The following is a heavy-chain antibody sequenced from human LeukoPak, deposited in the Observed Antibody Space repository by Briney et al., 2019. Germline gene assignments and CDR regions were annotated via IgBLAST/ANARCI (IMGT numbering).Heavy chain of an antibody. D-gene: IGHD7-27*01. V-gene: IGHV4-39*07. CDR2: IYYSGST. Sequence: SEALSLTCTVSGGSISSSSYYWGWLRQPPGKGLEWIGSIYYSGSTYYNPSLKSRFTISVDTSKNQFSLKLSSVTAADTAVYYCARDGRNWGLNDYWGQGTLVTVSS. J-gene: IGHJ4*02. CDR3: ARDGRNWGLNDY. CDR1: GGSISSSSYY.